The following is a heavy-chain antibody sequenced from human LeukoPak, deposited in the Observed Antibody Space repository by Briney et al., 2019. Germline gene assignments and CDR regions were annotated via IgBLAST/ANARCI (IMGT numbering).Heavy chain of an antibody. J-gene: IGHJ6*02. Sequence: ASVTVSCKASGYTFTGYYMHWVRQAPGQGLEWMGWINPNSGGTNYAQKFQGRVTMTRDTSISTAYMELSRLRSDDTAVYYCARGRQQLVDYYYYGMDVWGQGTTVTVSS. D-gene: IGHD6-13*01. V-gene: IGHV1-2*02. CDR1: GYTFTGYY. CDR2: INPNSGGT. CDR3: ARGRQQLVDYYYYGMDV.